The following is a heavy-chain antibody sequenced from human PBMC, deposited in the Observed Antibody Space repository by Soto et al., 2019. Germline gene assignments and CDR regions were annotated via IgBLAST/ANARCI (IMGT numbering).Heavy chain of an antibody. Sequence: QVQLVESGGGVVQPGRSLRLSCAASGFTFRNHAMHWVRQAPGKGLDWVGLIWYDGTSKYYADSVKGRFTISRDNSKNTLYLEMNSLRVEDTAIYYCARDQGVVIIKDHWGQGTLVTVSS. CDR3: ARDQGVVIIKDH. CDR1: GFTFRNHA. V-gene: IGHV3-33*08. CDR2: IWYDGTSK. D-gene: IGHD2-8*01. J-gene: IGHJ4*02.